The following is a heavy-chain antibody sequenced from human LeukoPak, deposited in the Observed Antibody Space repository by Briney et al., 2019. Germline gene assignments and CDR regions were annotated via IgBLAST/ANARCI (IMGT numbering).Heavy chain of an antibody. Sequence: APVKVSCKASGGTFSSYAISWVRQAPGQGLEWMGGIIPIFGTANYAQKFQGRVTITADKSTSTAYMELSSLRSEDTAVYYCARGWDSSSWYPSLDYWGQGTLVTVSS. CDR3: ARGWDSSSWYPSLDY. D-gene: IGHD6-13*01. J-gene: IGHJ4*02. CDR1: GGTFSSYA. CDR2: IIPIFGTA. V-gene: IGHV1-69*06.